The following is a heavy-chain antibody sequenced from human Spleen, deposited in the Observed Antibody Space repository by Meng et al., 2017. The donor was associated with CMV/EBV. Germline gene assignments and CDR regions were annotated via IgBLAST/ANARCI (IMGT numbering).Heavy chain of an antibody. J-gene: IGHJ6*02. Sequence: SETLSLTCTVCGGSISSNDYSWDWIRQPPGKGLEWIGEINHSGSTNYNPSLKSRVTISVDTSKNQFSLKLNSVTAADTAVYYCARYSFVVMPTYYGMDVWGQGTTVTVSS. CDR2: INHSGST. V-gene: IGHV4-39*07. D-gene: IGHD2-8*01. CDR1: GGSISSNDYS. CDR3: ARYSFVVMPTYYGMDV.